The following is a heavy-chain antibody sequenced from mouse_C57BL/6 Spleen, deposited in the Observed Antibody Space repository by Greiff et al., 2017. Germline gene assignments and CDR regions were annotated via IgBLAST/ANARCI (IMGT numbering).Heavy chain of an antibody. D-gene: IGHD3-2*02. CDR2: ISYSGST. CDR3: ARRKTAQVLYAMDY. Sequence: EVQLVESGPGLAKPSQPLSLTCSVTGYSITSDYWNWIRKFPGNKLEYMGYISYSGSTYYNPSVKSRISITRDTSKNRYYLQLNSVTTEDTATDYCARRKTAQVLYAMDYWGQGTSGTVSS. CDR1: GYSITSDY. V-gene: IGHV3-8*01. J-gene: IGHJ4*01.